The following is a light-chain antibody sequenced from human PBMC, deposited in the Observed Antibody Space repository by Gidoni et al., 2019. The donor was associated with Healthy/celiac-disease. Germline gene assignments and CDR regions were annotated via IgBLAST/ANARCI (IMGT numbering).Light chain of an antibody. CDR2: GKN. Sequence: SSELTQDPAVSVALGQTVRITCQGDSHRSYYASWYQQKPGQAPVLVIYGKNNRPSGIPDRFSGSSSGNTASLTITGAQAEDEADYYCNSRDSSGNHPFGTGTKVTVL. CDR1: SHRSYY. J-gene: IGLJ1*01. CDR3: NSRDSSGNHP. V-gene: IGLV3-19*01.